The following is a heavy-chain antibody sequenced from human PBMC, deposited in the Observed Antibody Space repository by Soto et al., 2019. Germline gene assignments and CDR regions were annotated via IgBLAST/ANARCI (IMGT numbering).Heavy chain of an antibody. CDR1: GFTFSSYD. J-gene: IGHJ6*02. CDR3: ARGSIAARPDYYDGMDV. V-gene: IGHV3-13*01. D-gene: IGHD6-6*01. CDR2: IGTAGDT. Sequence: EVQLVESGGGLVQPGGSLRLSCAASGFTFSSYDMHWVRQATGKGLEWVSAIGTAGDTYYPGSVKGRFTISRENAKNSLYLQMNSLRAGDTAVYYCARGSIAARPDYYDGMDVWGQGTTVTVSS.